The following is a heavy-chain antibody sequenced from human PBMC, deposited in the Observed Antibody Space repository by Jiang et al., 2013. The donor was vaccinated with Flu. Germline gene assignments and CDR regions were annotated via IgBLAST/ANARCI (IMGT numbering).Heavy chain of an antibody. Sequence: QSGSELKKPGASVKVSCKASGYTFTSYAMNWVRQAPGQGLEWMGWINTNTGNPTYAQGFTGRFVFSLDTSVSTAYLQICSLKAEDTAVYYCARERGCSSTSCYTGYYYYYGMDVWGQGTTVTVSS. CDR3: ARERGCSSTSCYTGYYYYYGMDV. V-gene: IGHV7-4-1*01. CDR1: GYTFTSYA. D-gene: IGHD2-2*02. J-gene: IGHJ6*02. CDR2: INTNTGNP.